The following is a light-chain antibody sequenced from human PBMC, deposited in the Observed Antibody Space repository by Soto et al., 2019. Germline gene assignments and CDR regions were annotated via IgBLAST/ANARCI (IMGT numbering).Light chain of an antibody. V-gene: IGKV3-20*01. J-gene: IGKJ2*01. CDR3: QQYGSSPYT. CDR2: GAS. Sequence: EIVLTQSPGTLSLSPGDRATLSCRASQSVSSSYLAWYQQKPGQAPRLLIYGASSWATGIPDRFSGSGSGTDFTLTISRLEPEDIAVYYCQQYGSSPYTFGQGTKLEIK. CDR1: QSVSSSY.